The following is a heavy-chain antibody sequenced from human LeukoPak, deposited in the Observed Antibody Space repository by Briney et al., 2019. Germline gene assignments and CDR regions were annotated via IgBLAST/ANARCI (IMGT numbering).Heavy chain of an antibody. D-gene: IGHD3-16*01. Sequence: SGDGTYYEDCVRGRFSISRDTSKAKVYLQMHSLRAEESAIYYSAKDRGPYVGIANNWLDAWGQGTMVTVSS. V-gene: IGHV3-23*01. CDR3: AKDRGPYVGIANNWLDA. CDR2: SGDGT. J-gene: IGHJ5*02.